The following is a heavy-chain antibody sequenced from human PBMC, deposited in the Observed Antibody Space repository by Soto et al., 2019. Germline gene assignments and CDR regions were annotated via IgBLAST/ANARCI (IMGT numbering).Heavy chain of an antibody. Sequence: PLGSLRLSCAASGFTFRSYAMSWVRQAPGKGLEWVSLISGSGGGTYYADSVKGRFTISRDNAKNTLYLQMNSLRAEDTAVFYRTKHLSNGSPDYWGQGTLVTVSS. J-gene: IGHJ4*02. D-gene: IGHD2-8*01. CDR3: TKHLSNGSPDY. CDR1: GFTFRSYA. CDR2: ISGSGGGT. V-gene: IGHV3-23*01.